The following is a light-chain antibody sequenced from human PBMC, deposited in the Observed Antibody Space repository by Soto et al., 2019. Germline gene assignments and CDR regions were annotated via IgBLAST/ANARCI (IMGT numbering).Light chain of an antibody. CDR2: EVS. J-gene: IGLJ2*01. V-gene: IGLV2-14*01. CDR3: CSYTSTRTLLV. CDR1: SSDIGAHIH. Sequence: QSALTQPASVSGSPGQSITISCTGTSSDIGAHIHVSWYQQHPGKAPKLLIYEVSNRPSGVSSHFSGSKSGDTASLTISGLQAEDEADYYCCSYTSTRTLLVFGGGTKLTVL.